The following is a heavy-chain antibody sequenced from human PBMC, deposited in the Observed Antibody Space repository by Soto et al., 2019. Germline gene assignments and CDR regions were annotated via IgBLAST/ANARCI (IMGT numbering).Heavy chain of an antibody. CDR2: ILSHGRYK. CDR3: ASCLCRRHDYKCGVIDY. Sequence: QVQLVESGGGVVQPGGSLRLSCAASGFGFSSYSMHWVRQAPGKGLEWVTLILSHGRYKYYANSVKGRFTISRDISNNTLYLQMNNRRAEDTAVYYCASCLCRRHDYKCGVIDYWGQGTLVTVSS. J-gene: IGHJ4*02. CDR1: GFGFSSYS. D-gene: IGHD4-17*01. V-gene: IGHV3-30-3*01.